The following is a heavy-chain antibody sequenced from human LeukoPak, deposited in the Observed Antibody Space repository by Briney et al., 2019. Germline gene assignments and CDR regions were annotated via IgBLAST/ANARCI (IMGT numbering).Heavy chain of an antibody. CDR2: IQSVSLTI. CDR1: GFRFTDYN. J-gene: IGHJ4*02. V-gene: IGHV3-48*04. Sequence: GGSLRLSCAASGFRFTDYNMNWVRQVPGKGLEWVSYIQSVSLTIYYLDSVKGRFTISRDNAKNSLFLQMNSLRVEDTAVYYCARAVFRVTMIVVVTAPDYWGQGTLVTVSS. CDR3: ARAVFRVTMIVVVTAPDY. D-gene: IGHD3-22*01.